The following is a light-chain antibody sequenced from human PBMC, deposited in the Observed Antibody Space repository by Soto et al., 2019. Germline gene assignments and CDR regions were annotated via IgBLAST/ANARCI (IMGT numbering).Light chain of an antibody. CDR3: LHTYSFPRT. CDR2: FAS. CDR1: QGVGDR. J-gene: IGKJ1*01. Sequence: DIKMTQSPSSVSASVGDRVTLTCRASQGVGDRLAWNQQKPVKVPQLLIYFASTLGSGVPSRFSGRGSGTDFILTINTLQADDFATYYCLHTYSFPRTFGQGTKVDIK. V-gene: IGKV1-12*01.